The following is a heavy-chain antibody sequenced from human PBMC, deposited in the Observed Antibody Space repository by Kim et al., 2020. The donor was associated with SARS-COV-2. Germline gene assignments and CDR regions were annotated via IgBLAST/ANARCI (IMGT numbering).Heavy chain of an antibody. CDR3: ARMGSSWFFDY. CDR2: INAGPGNT. V-gene: IGHV1-3*01. D-gene: IGHD6-13*01. CDR1: GYTFTSYA. J-gene: IGHJ4*02. Sequence: ASVKVSCKASGYTFTSYAIHWVRQAPGQRLEWMGWINAGPGNTKYSQKFQGRVTITRDTSASTAYMELSSLRSEDTAVYYCARMGSSWFFDYWGQGTLVTVSS.